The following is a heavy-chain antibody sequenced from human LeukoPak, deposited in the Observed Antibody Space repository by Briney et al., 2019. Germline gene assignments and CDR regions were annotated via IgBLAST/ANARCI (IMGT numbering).Heavy chain of an antibody. D-gene: IGHD1-26*01. Sequence: ASVKVSCKASGYTFTDYYLHWVRQAPGHGLEWMGWINPKTGVTKYAQNFQGRVTMTRDTSINTAYMEVSRLRSDDTAVFYCARDLAMYSPDLDYWGQGTLVTDSS. J-gene: IGHJ4*02. CDR3: ARDLAMYSPDLDY. V-gene: IGHV1-2*02. CDR1: GYTFTDYY. CDR2: INPKTGVT.